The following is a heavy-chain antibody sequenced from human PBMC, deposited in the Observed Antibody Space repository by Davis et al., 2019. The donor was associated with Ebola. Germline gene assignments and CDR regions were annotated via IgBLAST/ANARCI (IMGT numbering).Heavy chain of an antibody. CDR3: TTPGGQDSGYDVFDI. J-gene: IGHJ3*02. CDR2: MNPKNGNT. D-gene: IGHD5-12*01. CDR1: EYTFTSYD. Sequence: ASVKVSCKASEYTFTSYDINWVRQATGQGLEWVGWMNPKNGNTGYAEKFQGRVTVTRDTSTTTVYMDLSSLRSEDTALYYCTTPGGQDSGYDVFDIWGQGTMVTVSS. V-gene: IGHV1-8*01.